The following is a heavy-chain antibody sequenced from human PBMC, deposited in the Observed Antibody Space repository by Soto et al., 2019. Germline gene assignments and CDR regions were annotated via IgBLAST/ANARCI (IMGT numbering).Heavy chain of an antibody. V-gene: IGHV3-74*01. J-gene: IGHJ4*02. D-gene: IGHD2-21*01. Sequence: EVQLVESGGGLVQPGESLRLSCAASGFTFSMYWMHWVRQGPGKGLVWVARITNDGRSTGYADSVKGRFTISRDNAKNTLYVHINSLRAEDTAVYYCARDGGGDYPVDYWGQGTLVPVSS. CDR2: ITNDGRST. CDR1: GFTFSMYW. CDR3: ARDGGGDYPVDY.